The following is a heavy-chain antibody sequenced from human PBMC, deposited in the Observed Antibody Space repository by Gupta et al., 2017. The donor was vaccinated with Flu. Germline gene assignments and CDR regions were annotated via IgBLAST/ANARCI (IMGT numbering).Heavy chain of an antibody. CDR2: IYYTGSA. CDR1: GGSISGYY. D-gene: IGHD6-13*01. J-gene: IGHJ5*02. V-gene: IGHV4-59*12. CDR3: ARDRVTAATIRWFDP. Sequence: HRQQTGALPMLSSEILSLTCTVSGGSISGYYWSWIRQPPGKALEWIGFIYYTGSATYSPSLQSRVTMSVDTSKNQFFLKLTSVTAADTAVYYCARDRVTAATIRWFDPWGQGTLVTVSS.